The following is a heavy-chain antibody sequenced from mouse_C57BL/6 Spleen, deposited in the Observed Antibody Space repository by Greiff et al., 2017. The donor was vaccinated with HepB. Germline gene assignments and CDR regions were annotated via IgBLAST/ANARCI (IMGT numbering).Heavy chain of an antibody. Sequence: QVQLKQSGAELVRPGASVKLSCKASGYTFTDYYINWVKQRPGQGLEWIARIYPGSGNTYYNEKFKGKATLTAEKSSSTAYMQLSSLTSEDSAVYFCARGTAQYYFDYWGQGTTLTVSS. CDR2: IYPGSGNT. V-gene: IGHV1-76*01. CDR1: GYTFTDYY. CDR3: ARGTAQYYFDY. J-gene: IGHJ2*01. D-gene: IGHD3-2*02.